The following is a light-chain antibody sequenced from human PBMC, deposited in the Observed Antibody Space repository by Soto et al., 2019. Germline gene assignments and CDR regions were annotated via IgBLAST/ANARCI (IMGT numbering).Light chain of an antibody. CDR2: GAS. CDR3: QQYGSSPLT. CDR1: QSVSSSY. V-gene: IGKV3-20*01. Sequence: EIVLTQSPGTLSLSPGERARLSCRASQSVSSSYLAWYQQKPGQAPRLLIYGASSRATGIPDRFSGSGSGTDFTLTISRLEPEDFAVYYCQQYGSSPLTFGGGTKV. J-gene: IGKJ4*01.